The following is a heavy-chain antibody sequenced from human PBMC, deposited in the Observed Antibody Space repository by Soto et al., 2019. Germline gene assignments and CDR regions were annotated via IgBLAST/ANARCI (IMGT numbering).Heavy chain of an antibody. D-gene: IGHD2-2*01. V-gene: IGHV4-34*01. CDR1: GGSFSGYY. CDR2: INHSGST. Sequence: SETMSLSCAVYGGSFSGYYWRWISQPPGKGLEWIGEINHSGSTNYNPSLKSRVTISVDTSKNQFSLKLSSVTAADTAVYYCARGLVLRYCSSTSCYAGEYFQHWGQGTLVTVSS. J-gene: IGHJ1*01. CDR3: ARGLVLRYCSSTSCYAGEYFQH.